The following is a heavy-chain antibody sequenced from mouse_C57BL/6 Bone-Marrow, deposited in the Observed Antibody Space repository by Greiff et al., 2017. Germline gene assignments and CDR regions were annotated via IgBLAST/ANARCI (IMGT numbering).Heavy chain of an antibody. CDR2: ISNLAYSI. J-gene: IGHJ2*01. D-gene: IGHD6-1*01. Sequence: EVKLMESGGGLVQPGGSLKLSCAASGFTFSDYGMAWVRQAPRKGPEWVAFISNLAYSIYYADTVTGRFTISRENAKNTLYLEMSSLRSEDTAMYYCARTSSAVFDYWGQGTTLTVSS. V-gene: IGHV5-15*01. CDR3: ARTSSAVFDY. CDR1: GFTFSDYG.